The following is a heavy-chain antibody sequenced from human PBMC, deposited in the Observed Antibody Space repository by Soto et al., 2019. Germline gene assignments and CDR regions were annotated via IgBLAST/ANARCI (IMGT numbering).Heavy chain of an antibody. CDR2: INSDGSTT. J-gene: IGHJ4*02. CDR1: GFTFSTYW. CDR3: ARVGDYGDYWGVLHLYYFDY. V-gene: IGHV3-74*03. Sequence: HPGGSLRLSCAASGFTFSTYWMHWVRQAPGEGPVLVSRINSDGSTTTYADSVKGRFTVSRDNAKNTLYLQMDSLRAEDTAVYYCARVGDYGDYWGVLHLYYFDYWGQGTLVTVSS. D-gene: IGHD4-17*01.